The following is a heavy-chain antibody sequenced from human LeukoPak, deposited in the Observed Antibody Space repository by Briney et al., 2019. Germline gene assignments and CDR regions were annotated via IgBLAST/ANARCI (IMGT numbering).Heavy chain of an antibody. J-gene: IGHJ5*01. D-gene: IGHD3-9*01. CDR1: GYTFTSYD. Sequence: SSVKDSCKASGYTFTSYDINWVGQATAQGLEWMGWKNPNSGNTDYAQKFQGRVTITRNTSISKAYMELSSLTSEYRAVYYCAIWPLLRYFEWLSRGGFDSSGQGTLVTVSS. V-gene: IGHV1-8*01. CDR2: KNPNSGNT. CDR3: AIWPLLRYFEWLSRGGFDS.